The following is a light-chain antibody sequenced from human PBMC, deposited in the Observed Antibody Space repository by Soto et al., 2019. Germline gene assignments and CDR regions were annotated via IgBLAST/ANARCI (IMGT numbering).Light chain of an antibody. CDR3: QQYSSSRT. Sequence: EIVLTQSPGTLSLSPGERATLSCRASQSISSSFLAWYQHKPGQAPRLLIHGASSRATGIPDRFSGSGSGTDFTLTISRLEPEDFAMYYCQQYSSSRTFGQGTKVDIK. J-gene: IGKJ1*01. V-gene: IGKV3-20*01. CDR2: GAS. CDR1: QSISSSF.